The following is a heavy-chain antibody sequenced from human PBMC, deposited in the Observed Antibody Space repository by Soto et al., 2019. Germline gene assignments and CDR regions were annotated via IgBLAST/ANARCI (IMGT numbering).Heavy chain of an antibody. CDR1: GFTFNLHG. CDR3: ARDRSLRDEASRWYYYYGMDV. Sequence: GGSLRLSCAASGFTFNLHGMHWVRQAPGKGLESVAVISYDGDIKFYGDSVRGRFVISRDNSKSTLHLQMISLRPDDTAVYYCARDRSLRDEASRWYYYYGMDVWGQGTTVTVSS. D-gene: IGHD1-20*01. CDR2: ISYDGDIK. V-gene: IGHV3-30*03. J-gene: IGHJ6*02.